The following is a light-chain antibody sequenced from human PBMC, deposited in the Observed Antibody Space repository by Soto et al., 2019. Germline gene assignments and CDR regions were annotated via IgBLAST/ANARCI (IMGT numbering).Light chain of an antibody. CDR3: SSYAGSSNV. Sequence: QSVLTQPPSASGSPGQSVAISCTGTSTDVGGYNYGSWYQQHPGKAPKLMIYELNPRPSGVPDRFSGSKSGNTASLTVSGLQAEDDADYYSSSYAGSSNVFGTGTKLTVL. CDR1: STDVGGYNY. J-gene: IGLJ1*01. CDR2: ELN. V-gene: IGLV2-8*01.